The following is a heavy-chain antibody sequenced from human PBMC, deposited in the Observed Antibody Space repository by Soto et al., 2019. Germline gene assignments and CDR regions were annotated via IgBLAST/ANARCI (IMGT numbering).Heavy chain of an antibody. J-gene: IGHJ4*02. D-gene: IGHD2-15*01. Sequence: EVQLVESGGGLVKPGGSLRLSCTASGFTFSSYRMNWVRQAPGKGLEWISSISSRSSYIYYADSVKGRFTISRDSAKNSLYLQMNSLRAEDTAVYYCARDSCGWSYFGYWGQGTLVTVSS. CDR3: ARDSCGWSYFGY. CDR2: ISSRSSYI. V-gene: IGHV3-21*01. CDR1: GFTFSSYR.